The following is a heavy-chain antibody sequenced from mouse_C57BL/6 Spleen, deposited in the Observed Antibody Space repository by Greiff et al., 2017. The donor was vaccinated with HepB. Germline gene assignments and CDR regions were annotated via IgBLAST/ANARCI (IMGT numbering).Heavy chain of an antibody. CDR1: GYTFTSYG. CDR3: ARFFYDGKYFDV. D-gene: IGHD2-12*01. Sequence: VQLQESGAELARPGASVKLSCKASGYTFTSYGISWVKQRTGQGLEWIGEIYPRSGNTYYNEKFKGKATLTADKSSSTAYMELRSLTSEDSAVYFCARFFYDGKYFDVWGTGTTVTVSS. V-gene: IGHV1-81*01. J-gene: IGHJ1*03. CDR2: IYPRSGNT.